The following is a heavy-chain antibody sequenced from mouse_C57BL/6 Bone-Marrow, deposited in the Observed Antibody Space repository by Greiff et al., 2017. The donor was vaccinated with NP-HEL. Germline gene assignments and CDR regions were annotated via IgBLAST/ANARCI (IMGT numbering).Heavy chain of an antibody. V-gene: IGHV1-50*01. J-gene: IGHJ2*01. CDR2: IDPSDSYT. CDR1: GYTFTSYW. CDR3: ARWGTTVVTPFY. D-gene: IGHD1-1*01. Sequence: VQLQQPGAELVKPGASVKLSCKASGYTFTSYWMQWVKQRPGQGLEWIGEIDPSDSYTNYNQKFKGKATLTVDTSSSTAYMQLSSLTSEDSAVYYCARWGTTVVTPFYWGQGTTLTVSS.